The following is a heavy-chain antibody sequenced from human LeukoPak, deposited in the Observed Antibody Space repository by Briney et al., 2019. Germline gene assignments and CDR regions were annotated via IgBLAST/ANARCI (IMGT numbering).Heavy chain of an antibody. D-gene: IGHD3-9*01. Sequence: ASVKVSCKASEYSFTSYEINWVRQVAGQGLEWMGWMNPNSGDTGYAERFQGRVTMTSDTSISTAYMELSSLRSDDTAVYYCARGPDILTGYYLVDYWGQGTLVTVSS. CDR3: ARGPDILTGYYLVDY. V-gene: IGHV1-8*01. CDR1: EYSFTSYE. J-gene: IGHJ4*02. CDR2: MNPNSGDT.